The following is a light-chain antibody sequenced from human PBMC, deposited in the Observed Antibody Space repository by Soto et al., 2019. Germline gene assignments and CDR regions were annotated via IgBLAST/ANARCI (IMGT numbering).Light chain of an antibody. CDR1: QSISNY. CDR2: AAS. V-gene: IGKV1-39*01. Sequence: DILMTQSPSSLSSSVGDRVTVTCRASQSISNYLNWYQQKPGKAPNLLIYAASTLQSGVPSRFSGGGSGTDFTLTISSLQTEDFATYYCQQSYNIPRTFGKGTRLEIK. CDR3: QQSYNIPRT. J-gene: IGKJ5*01.